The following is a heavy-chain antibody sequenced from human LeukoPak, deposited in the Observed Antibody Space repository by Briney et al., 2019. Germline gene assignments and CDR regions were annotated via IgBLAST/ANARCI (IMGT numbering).Heavy chain of an antibody. J-gene: IGHJ4*02. CDR2: INPSGDTT. Sequence: ASVKVSCKASGYTFSSYYMHWVRQAPGQGLEWMGIINPSGDTTNYAQKFQERVTITRDMSTSTAYMELSSLRSEDTAVYYCAARTYYYDSSGSSFDYWGQGTLVTVSS. CDR1: GYTFSSYY. D-gene: IGHD3-22*01. CDR3: AARTYYYDSSGSSFDY. V-gene: IGHV1-46*01.